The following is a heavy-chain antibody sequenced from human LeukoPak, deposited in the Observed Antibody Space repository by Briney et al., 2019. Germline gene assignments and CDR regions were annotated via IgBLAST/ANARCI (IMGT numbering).Heavy chain of an antibody. V-gene: IGHV4-4*07. J-gene: IGHJ4*02. Sequence: SETLSLTCTVSGGSISSYYRSWIRQPAGKGLEWIGRIYTSGSTNYNPSLKSRVTMSVDTSKNQFSLKLSSVTAADTAVYYCAGSDFDYGGNRPVDYWGQGTLVTVSS. CDR1: GGSISSYY. D-gene: IGHD4-23*01. CDR3: AGSDFDYGGNRPVDY. CDR2: IYTSGST.